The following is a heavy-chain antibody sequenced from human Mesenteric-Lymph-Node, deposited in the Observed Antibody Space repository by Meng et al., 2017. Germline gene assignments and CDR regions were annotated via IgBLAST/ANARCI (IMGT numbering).Heavy chain of an antibody. V-gene: IGHV4-61*02. D-gene: IGHD7-27*01. Sequence: SETLSLTCTVSGGSISGDTYFWSWIRQPAGKGLEWIGRVYATGSTNYNPSLQSRVTMSIDTSKNQFSLRLASVTAADTAVYFCAKDSGEGAISGYFNHWGPGTLVTVSS. J-gene: IGHJ4*02. CDR3: AKDSGEGAISGYFNH. CDR2: VYATGST. CDR1: GGSISGDTYF.